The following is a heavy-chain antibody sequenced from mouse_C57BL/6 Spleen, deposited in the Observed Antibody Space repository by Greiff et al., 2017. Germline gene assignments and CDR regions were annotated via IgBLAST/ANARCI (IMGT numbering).Heavy chain of an antibody. D-gene: IGHD3-2*02. CDR3: ARGGGWGDAMDY. CDR1: GYTFTSYG. Sequence: LEESGAELARPGASVKLSCKASGYTFTSYGISWVKQRTGQGLEWIGEIYPRSGNTYYNEKFKGKATLTADKSSSTAYMELRSLTSEDSAVYFCARGGGWGDAMDYWGQGTSVTVSS. CDR2: IYPRSGNT. V-gene: IGHV1-81*01. J-gene: IGHJ4*01.